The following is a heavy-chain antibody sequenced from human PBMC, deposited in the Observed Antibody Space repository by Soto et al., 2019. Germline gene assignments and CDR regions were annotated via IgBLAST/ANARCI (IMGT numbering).Heavy chain of an antibody. J-gene: IGHJ4*02. CDR2: ISAHNGNT. CDR3: ARGRYGDY. V-gene: IGHV1-18*01. Sequence: QVHLVQSGAKVKKPGASVKVSCKGSGYTFTTYGITWVRQAPGQGLEWMGWISAHNGNTNYAQKLQGRVTVTRDTSTSKAYMELRSLRSDDTAVYYCARGRYGDYWGQGALVTVSS. D-gene: IGHD1-1*01. CDR1: GYTFTTYG.